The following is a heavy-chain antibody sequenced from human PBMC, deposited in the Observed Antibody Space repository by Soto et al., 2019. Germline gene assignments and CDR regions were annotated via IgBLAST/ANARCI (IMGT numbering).Heavy chain of an antibody. V-gene: IGHV4-59*01. CDR2: IYYSGST. CDR3: ARGQDYYYYYGMDV. J-gene: IGHJ6*02. CDR1: GGSISSYY. Sequence: SETLSLTCTVSGGSISSYYWSWIRQPPGKGLEWIGYIYYSGSTNYNPSLKSRVTISVDTSKNQFSLKLSSVTAADTAVYYCARGQDYYYYYGMDVWGQGPTVTVYS.